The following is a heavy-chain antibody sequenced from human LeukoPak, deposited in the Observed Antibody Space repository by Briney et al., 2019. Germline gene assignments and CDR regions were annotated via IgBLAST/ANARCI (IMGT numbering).Heavy chain of an antibody. J-gene: IGHJ4*02. CDR2: IPDDGNNV. Sequence: GGSLRLSCAASGFTFSSYGMHWVRQAPGKGLEWVAFIPDDGNNVYYSDSVRGRFTVSRDSSRNTLYLQMNSLRVEDSALYYCAGGTYYSDYWGQGPLVTVSS. V-gene: IGHV3-30*03. D-gene: IGHD1-7*01. CDR1: GFTFSSYG. CDR3: AGGTYYSDY.